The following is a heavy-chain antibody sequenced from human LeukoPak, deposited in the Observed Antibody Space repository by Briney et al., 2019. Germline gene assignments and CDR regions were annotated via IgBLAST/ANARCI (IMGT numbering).Heavy chain of an antibody. V-gene: IGHV3-48*03. J-gene: IGHJ4*02. CDR1: GFMFSSYE. CDR2: ISSGASTM. Sequence: SGGSLRLSCAASGFMFSSYEMYWVRQAPGKGPEWVSYISSGASTMYYADSVKGRFTISRDNAKNSLFLQMNSLRAEDTAVYYCALLAVASDLDYSGQGTLVTVSS. CDR3: ALLAVASDLDY. D-gene: IGHD6-19*01.